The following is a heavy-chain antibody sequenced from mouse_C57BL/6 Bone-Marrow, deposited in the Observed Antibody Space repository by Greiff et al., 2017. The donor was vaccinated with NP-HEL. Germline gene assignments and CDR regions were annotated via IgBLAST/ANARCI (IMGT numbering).Heavy chain of an antibody. V-gene: IGHV1-76*01. CDR3: ARRGYDERGYAMDY. D-gene: IGHD3-1*01. CDR2: IYPGSGNT. CDR1: GYTFTDYY. J-gene: IGHJ4*01. Sequence: QVQLQQSGAELVRPGASVKLSCKASGYTFTDYYINWVKQRPGQGLEWIARIYPGSGNTYYNEKFKGKATLTAEKSSSTAYMQLSSLTSEDSAVYFCARRGYDERGYAMDYWGQGTSVTVSS.